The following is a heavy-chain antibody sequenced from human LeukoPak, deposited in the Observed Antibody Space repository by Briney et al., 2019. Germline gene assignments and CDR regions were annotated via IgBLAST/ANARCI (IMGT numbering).Heavy chain of an antibody. Sequence: SSETLSLTCTVSGGSISSGDYYWSWIRQPPGKGLEWIGYIYYSGSTYYNPSLKSRVTISVDTSKNQFSLKLSSVTAADTAVYYCAREGATGTTGYFDYWGQGTLVTVSS. CDR3: AREGATGTTGYFDY. V-gene: IGHV4-30-4*08. J-gene: IGHJ4*02. CDR1: GGSISSGDYY. CDR2: IYYSGST. D-gene: IGHD1-1*01.